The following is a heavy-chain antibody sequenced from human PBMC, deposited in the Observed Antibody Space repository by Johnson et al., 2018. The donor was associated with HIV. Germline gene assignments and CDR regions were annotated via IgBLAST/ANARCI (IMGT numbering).Heavy chain of an antibody. CDR3: TTDLAAVGSGAFDI. D-gene: IGHD6-13*01. CDR2: IKRTVDGGTT. V-gene: IGHV3-15*02. J-gene: IGHJ3*02. CDR1: GFTFTNAW. Sequence: VQLVESGGALVKPGGSLRLSCAASGFTFTNAWMSWVRQAPGKGLEWVGRIKRTVDGGTTDYAAPVKGRFTISRDDAENTLYLQMNTLKTEDTAVYYCTTDLAAVGSGAFDIWGQGTMVTVSS.